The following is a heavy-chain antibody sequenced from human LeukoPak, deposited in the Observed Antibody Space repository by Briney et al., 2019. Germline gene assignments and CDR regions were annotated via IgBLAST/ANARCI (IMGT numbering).Heavy chain of an antibody. CDR1: GYTFTGYY. V-gene: IGHV1-2*02. D-gene: IGHD3-10*01. CDR2: INPNSGGT. J-gene: IGHJ6*03. Sequence: ASVKVSCKASGYTFTGYYMHWVRQAPGQGLEWMGWINPNSGGTNYAQKFQGRVTMTRDTSISTAYMELSRLRSDDTAVYYCARGEDRGVKDYYYYYYYMDVWGKGTTVTVSS. CDR3: ARGEDRGVKDYYYYYYYMDV.